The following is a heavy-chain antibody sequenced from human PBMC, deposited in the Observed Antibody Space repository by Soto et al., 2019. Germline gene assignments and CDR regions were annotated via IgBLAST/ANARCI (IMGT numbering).Heavy chain of an antibody. CDR2: IYPGDSDT. J-gene: IGHJ6*04. CDR3: ASPRWGSYGLDSSGRDV. CDR1: GYSFTNYW. Sequence: PGESLKISCKGSGYSFTNYWIAWVRQMPGKGLEWMGIIYPGDSDTRYSPSFQGQVTISADKSISTAYLQWRSLRASDTAMYYCASPRWGSYGLDSSGRDVGGKGTTVTVPS. D-gene: IGHD3-16*01. V-gene: IGHV5-51*01.